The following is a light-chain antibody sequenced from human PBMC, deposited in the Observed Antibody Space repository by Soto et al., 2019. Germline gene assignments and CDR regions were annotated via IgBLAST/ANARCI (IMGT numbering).Light chain of an antibody. CDR3: DQYYRTPPT. CDR1: QSVLYSSNNKNY. J-gene: IGKJ1*01. V-gene: IGKV4-1*01. CDR2: WAS. Sequence: DIVMTQSPDSLAGYLGERATINCKSSQSVLYSSNNKNYLAWYQQKPGQPPKLLIYWASARESGVPDRFSGCGSWTDFTLSICSLQPEYVAFYYYDQYYRTPPTFGQGTKVEIK.